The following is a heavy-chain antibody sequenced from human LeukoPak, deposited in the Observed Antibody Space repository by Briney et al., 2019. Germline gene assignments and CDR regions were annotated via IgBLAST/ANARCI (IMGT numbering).Heavy chain of an antibody. Sequence: ASVKVSCKASGGTFSSYAISWVRQAPGQGLEWMGRIIPILGIANYAQEFQGRVTITADKSTSTAYMELSSLRSEDTAVYYCAREESSSSQYYFDYWGQGTRVTVSS. CDR1: GGTFSSYA. V-gene: IGHV1-69*04. J-gene: IGHJ4*02. D-gene: IGHD6-13*01. CDR3: AREESSSSQYYFDY. CDR2: IIPILGIA.